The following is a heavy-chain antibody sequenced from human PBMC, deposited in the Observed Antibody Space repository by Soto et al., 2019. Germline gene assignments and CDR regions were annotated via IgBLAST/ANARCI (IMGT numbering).Heavy chain of an antibody. D-gene: IGHD3-16*02. CDR1: GFTFSSYS. J-gene: IGHJ4*02. V-gene: IGHV3-21*01. CDR3: AKAWGSYRFYGY. CDR2: ISSSSYI. Sequence: PGGSLRLSCAASGFTFSSYSMNWVRQAPGKGLEWVSSISSSSYIYYADSVKGRSTISRDNAKNSLYLQMNSLRAEDTAVYYCAKAWGSYRFYGYWGQGTLVTVSS.